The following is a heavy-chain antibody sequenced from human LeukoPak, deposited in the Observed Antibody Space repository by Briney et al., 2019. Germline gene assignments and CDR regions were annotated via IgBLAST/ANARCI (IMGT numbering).Heavy chain of an antibody. D-gene: IGHD5-12*01. CDR2: ISSSSESI. J-gene: IGHJ4*02. V-gene: IGHV3-48*02. CDR1: GFTFSSYG. Sequence: GGSLRLSCAASGFTFSSYGMNWVRQAPGKGLQWVTYISSSSESIYYADSVRVRFTIYRDIAENSLYLKMRSVRDEDTAVYLCARAMRSGYEYWGEGTLVSVST. CDR3: ARAMRSGYEY.